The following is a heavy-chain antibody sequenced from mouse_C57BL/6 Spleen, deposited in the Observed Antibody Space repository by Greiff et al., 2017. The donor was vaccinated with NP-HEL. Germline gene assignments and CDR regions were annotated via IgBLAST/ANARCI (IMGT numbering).Heavy chain of an antibody. CDR3: ARHEEGAYYYGTPFAY. D-gene: IGHD1-1*01. Sequence: VKLKESGAELVKPGASVKLSCKASGYTFTEYTIHWVKQRSGQGLEWIGWFYPGSGSIKYNEKFKDKATLTADKSSSTVYMELSRLTSEDSAVYFCARHEEGAYYYGTPFAYWGQGTLVTVSA. J-gene: IGHJ3*01. CDR1: GYTFTEYT. CDR2: FYPGSGSI. V-gene: IGHV1-62-2*01.